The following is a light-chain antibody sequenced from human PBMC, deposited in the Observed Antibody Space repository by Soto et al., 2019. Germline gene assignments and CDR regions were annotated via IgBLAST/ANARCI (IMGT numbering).Light chain of an antibody. CDR2: GAS. J-gene: IGKJ1*01. V-gene: IGKV3-15*01. CDR3: QQYNNWPRT. CDR1: QTVSIN. Sequence: EIVMTQSPATLSLSPGERATLSCRASQTVSINLAWYQQILGQAPRLLIYGASTRATGIPDRFSGSGSGTEFTLSISSLQSEDFAVYYCQQYNNWPRTF.